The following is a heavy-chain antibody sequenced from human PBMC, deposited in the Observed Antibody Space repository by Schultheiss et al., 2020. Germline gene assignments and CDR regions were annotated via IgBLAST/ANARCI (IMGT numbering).Heavy chain of an antibody. D-gene: IGHD2-21*01. CDR1: GFSFSGYG. J-gene: IGHJ4*02. CDR3: ARVVSNIHIDY. V-gene: IGHV3-21*05. CDR2: ISSSSSYT. Sequence: GGSLRLSCAASGFSFSGYGMHWVRQAPGKGLEWVSYISSSSSYTNYADSVKGRFTISRDNAKNSLYLQMNSLRAEDTAVYYCARVVSNIHIDYWGQGTLVTVSS.